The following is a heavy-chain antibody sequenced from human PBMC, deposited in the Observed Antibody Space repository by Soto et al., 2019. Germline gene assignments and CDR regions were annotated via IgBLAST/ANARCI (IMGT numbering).Heavy chain of an antibody. CDR3: ARQPYTVVTAFDV. V-gene: IGHV4-59*07. D-gene: IGHD2-21*01. CDR2: VSYSGKT. J-gene: IGHJ3*01. Sequence: QVQLQESGPGLVKTSDTLSITCTVSGGSITPYYWSWLRQPPGEGLEWIGYVSYSGKTGYNPSLKSRVSMSIDTSKNEFSLKLTSLTAADAATYYWARQPYTVVTAFDVWGQGTTVAVSS. CDR1: GGSITPYY.